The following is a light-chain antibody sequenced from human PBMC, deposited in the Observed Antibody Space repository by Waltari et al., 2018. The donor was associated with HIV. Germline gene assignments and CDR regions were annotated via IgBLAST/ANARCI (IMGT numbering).Light chain of an antibody. V-gene: IGKV1-5*03. Sequence: DIQMTQSPVTLSASVGDRVTIPCRASHDVYTWLAWYQQKPGQVPKIMIYKASTLASGVPSRFSGSGWGTDFTLTIASLQPDDYATYYCLYYGSPSKTFGPGTKVDI. CDR1: HDVYTW. CDR3: LYYGSPSKT. CDR2: KAS. J-gene: IGKJ1*01.